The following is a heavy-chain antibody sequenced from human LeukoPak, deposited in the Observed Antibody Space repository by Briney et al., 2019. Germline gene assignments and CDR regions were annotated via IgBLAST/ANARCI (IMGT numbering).Heavy chain of an antibody. Sequence: SVKVSCKASVGTFSSYAISGVRQARGQGLEGMGMIIPILGIANYAQKFKGRVTIDADKHTRTAYMELSSVTSEDPAVYYCARDYSLWFGEFRKDWFDPWGQGTLVTVSS. J-gene: IGHJ5*02. CDR3: ARDYSLWFGEFRKDWFDP. D-gene: IGHD3-10*01. CDR2: IIPILGIA. CDR1: VGTFSSYA. V-gene: IGHV1-69*04.